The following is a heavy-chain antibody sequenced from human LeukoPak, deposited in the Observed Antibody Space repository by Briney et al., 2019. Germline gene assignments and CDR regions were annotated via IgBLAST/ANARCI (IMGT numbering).Heavy chain of an antibody. CDR3: ARSFGEDYYYGMDV. D-gene: IGHD3-10*01. V-gene: IGHV4-30-2*06. Sequence: SQTLSLTCAVSGGSISSGGSYSWSWIRQSPGKRLEWIGYIYHSGTTYYSPSLKSRVTISVDRSKNQFSLNLTSVTAADSAVYYCARSFGEDYYYGMDVWGQGTTVTVSS. CDR1: GGSISSGGSYS. J-gene: IGHJ6*02. CDR2: IYHSGTT.